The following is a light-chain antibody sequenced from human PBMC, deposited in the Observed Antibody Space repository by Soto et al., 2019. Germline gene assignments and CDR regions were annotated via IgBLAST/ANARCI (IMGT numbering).Light chain of an antibody. V-gene: IGKV3-20*01. CDR2: GAS. CDR3: QQYTGPPTT. J-gene: IGKJ5*01. CDR1: QTVSSNY. Sequence: IILPPSPATLSLSPGERATLSCRASQTVSSNYLAWCQQRPGQAPRLLIYGASTRAAGIPDRFSGSGSGTDFTLTITRLEPEDSAVYFCQQYTGPPTTFGQGTRLEI.